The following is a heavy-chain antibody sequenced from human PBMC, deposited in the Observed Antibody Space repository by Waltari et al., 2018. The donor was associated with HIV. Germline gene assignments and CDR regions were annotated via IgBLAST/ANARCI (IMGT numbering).Heavy chain of an antibody. Sequence: QLRLQESGPRLVKPSETLSLTCSVSGGSISSNVYHWGSIRQSPGKGLEWIGSIYYTGNTYYKPSLKRRVTISIDTSKNQFSLRLTSVTAADTAIYYCVAQDYSDSVDWWGQGTLVTVFS. D-gene: IGHD4-17*01. J-gene: IGHJ4*02. V-gene: IGHV4-39*07. CDR2: IYYTGNT. CDR1: GGSISSNVYH. CDR3: VAQDYSDSVDW.